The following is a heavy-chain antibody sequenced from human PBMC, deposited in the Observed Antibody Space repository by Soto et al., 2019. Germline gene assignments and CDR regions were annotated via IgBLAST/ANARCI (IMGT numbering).Heavy chain of an antibody. Sequence: SETLSLTCTVSGGSISSGGYYWSWIRQHPGKGLEWIGYIYYSGSPYYNPSLKSRVTISVDTSKNQFSLKLSSVTAADTAVYYCVRAPGEAEHYYFDYCGQGTLVTVFS. CDR3: VRAPGEAEHYYFDY. CDR2: IYYSGSP. CDR1: GGSISSGGYY. D-gene: IGHD2-21*01. J-gene: IGHJ4*02. V-gene: IGHV4-31*03.